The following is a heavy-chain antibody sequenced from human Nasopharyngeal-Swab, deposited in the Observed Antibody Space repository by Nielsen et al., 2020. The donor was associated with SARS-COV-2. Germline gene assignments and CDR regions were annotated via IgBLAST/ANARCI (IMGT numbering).Heavy chain of an antibody. CDR3: ASGLRDFWSADEGGYFDY. V-gene: IGHV1-18*01. J-gene: IGHJ4*02. CDR1: GYTFTSYG. CDR2: ISAYNGNT. D-gene: IGHD3-3*01. Sequence: ASVKVSCKASGYTFTSYGISWVRQAPGQGLEWMGWISAYNGNTNYAQKFQGRVTITADESTSTAYMELSSLRSEDTAVYYCASGLRDFWSADEGGYFDYWGQGTLVTVSS.